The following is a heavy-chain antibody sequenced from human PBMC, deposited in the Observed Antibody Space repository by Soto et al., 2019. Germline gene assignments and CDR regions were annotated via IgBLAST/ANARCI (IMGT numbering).Heavy chain of an antibody. D-gene: IGHD7-27*01. V-gene: IGHV2-5*02. Sequence: QITLKESGPTLVKPTQTLTLTCTVSGFSLSTSGVGVGWISQPPGKAMEWLALIYWDDDKRYSPSLKSRLTITKDTSKNQVVLTMTNMDPVDTATYYCAHTELGTKLDYWGQGTLVTVSS. CDR2: IYWDDDK. CDR3: AHTELGTKLDY. CDR1: GFSLSTSGVG. J-gene: IGHJ4*02.